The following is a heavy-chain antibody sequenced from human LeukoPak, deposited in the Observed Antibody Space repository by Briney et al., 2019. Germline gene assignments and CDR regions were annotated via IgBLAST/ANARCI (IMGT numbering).Heavy chain of an antibody. J-gene: IGHJ5*02. V-gene: IGHV1-2*02. CDR1: GYTFTGYY. Sequence: GASVKVSCKASGYTFTGYYMHWVRQAPGQGLEWMGWINPNSGGTNYAQKFQGRVTMTRDTSISTAYMELSRLRSDDTAVYYCARDRGDYGDINWFDPWGQGTLVTVSS. CDR2: INPNSGGT. CDR3: ARDRGDYGDINWFDP. D-gene: IGHD4-17*01.